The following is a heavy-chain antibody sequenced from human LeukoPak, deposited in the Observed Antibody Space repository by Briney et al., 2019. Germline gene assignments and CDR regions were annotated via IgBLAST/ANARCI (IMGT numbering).Heavy chain of an antibody. V-gene: IGHV3-23*01. CDR2: INGSGSFT. Sequence: GGSLRLSCAASGFTFSNYVMGWVRQDPGKGLQWVSIINGSGSFTSYADSVKGRLTISRDNSKNTLYLQMNSLRAEDTAVYYCARDLPNYYDSSGYAFDIWGQGTMVTVSS. D-gene: IGHD3-22*01. J-gene: IGHJ3*02. CDR3: ARDLPNYYDSSGYAFDI. CDR1: GFTFSNYV.